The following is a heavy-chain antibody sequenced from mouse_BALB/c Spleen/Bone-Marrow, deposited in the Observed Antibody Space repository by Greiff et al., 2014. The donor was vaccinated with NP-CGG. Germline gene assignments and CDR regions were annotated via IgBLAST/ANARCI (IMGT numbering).Heavy chain of an antibody. J-gene: IGHJ1*01. CDR3: ARDRTTATLYWYFDV. CDR2: IRNKANGYTT. D-gene: IGHD1-2*01. V-gene: IGHV7-3*02. Sequence: EVQLVESGGGLVQPGGSLRLSCATSRFTFTDYYMSWVRQPPGKALEWLGFIRNKANGYTTEYSASVKGRFTISRDNSQSILYLQMNTLRAEDSATYYCARDRTTATLYWYFDVWGAGTTVTVSS. CDR1: RFTFTDYY.